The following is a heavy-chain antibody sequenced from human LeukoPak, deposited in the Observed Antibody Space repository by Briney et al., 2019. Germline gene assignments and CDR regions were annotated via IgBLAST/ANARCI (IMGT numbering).Heavy chain of an antibody. CDR1: GGSFSSYY. CDR3: AGERVPATAIRN. CDR2: IYYSGST. V-gene: IGHV4-59*01. Sequence: SETLSLTCAVYGGSFSSYYWSWIRQPPGKGLEWIGYIYYSGSTNYNPSLKSRVTISVDTSKNQFSLKLSSVTAADTAVYYCAGERVPATAIRNWGQGTLVTVSS. J-gene: IGHJ4*02. D-gene: IGHD2-21*02.